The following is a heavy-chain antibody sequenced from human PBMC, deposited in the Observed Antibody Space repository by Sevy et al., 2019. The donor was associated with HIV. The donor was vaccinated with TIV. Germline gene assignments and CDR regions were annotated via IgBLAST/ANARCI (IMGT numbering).Heavy chain of an antibody. CDR2: ISTGTDHI. CDR3: AKDIDSSGYYYFDY. J-gene: IGHJ4*02. V-gene: IGHV3-21*05. Sequence: GGSLRLSCTASGFTFSAYSMNWVRQAPGKGLEWLSYISTGTDHIYYADSVKGRFTISRDNSKNTLYLQMNSLRAEDTALYYCAKDIDSSGYYYFDYWGQGTLVTVSS. CDR1: GFTFSAYS. D-gene: IGHD6-19*01.